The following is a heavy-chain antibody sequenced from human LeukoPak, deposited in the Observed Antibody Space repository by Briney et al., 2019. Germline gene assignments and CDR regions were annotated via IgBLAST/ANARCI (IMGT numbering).Heavy chain of an antibody. V-gene: IGHV3-9*01. D-gene: IGHD2-21*02. Sequence: GGSLRLSCAASGFTFDDYAMHWVRQAPGKGLEWVSGISWNSGSIGYADSVKGRFTISRDNAKNSLYLQMNSLRAEDTALYYCAKDRVTARAYYFDYWGQGTLVTVSS. CDR1: GFTFDDYA. CDR2: ISWNSGSI. CDR3: AKDRVTARAYYFDY. J-gene: IGHJ4*02.